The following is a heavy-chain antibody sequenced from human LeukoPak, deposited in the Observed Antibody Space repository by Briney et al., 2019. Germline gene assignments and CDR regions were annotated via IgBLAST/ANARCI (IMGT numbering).Heavy chain of an antibody. Sequence: SETLSLTCTVSGGSISSSSYYWGWIRQPPGKGLEWIGSIYYSGSTYYNPSLKSRVTISVDTSKNQFSLKLSSVTAADTAVYYCARHKPAPDIVLMMYAIWCFDYWGQGTLVTVSS. V-gene: IGHV4-39*01. CDR3: ARHKPAPDIVLMMYAIWCFDY. D-gene: IGHD2-8*01. CDR2: IYYSGST. J-gene: IGHJ4*02. CDR1: GGSISSSSYY.